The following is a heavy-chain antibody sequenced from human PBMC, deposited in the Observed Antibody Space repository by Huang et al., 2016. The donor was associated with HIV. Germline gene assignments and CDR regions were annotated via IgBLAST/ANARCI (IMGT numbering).Heavy chain of an antibody. CDR2: SYSDDST. D-gene: IGHD1-26*01. V-gene: IGHV3-53*01. Sequence: EVQLVESGGGLIQPGGSLRLSCAASGFTVSSNYMSWVRQAPGKGLEWVLVSYSDDSTYVADSVKGRFTISRDNSKNTLYLQMNSLRAEDTAVYYCAAQWELRGGVDFWGQGTLVTVSS. J-gene: IGHJ4*02. CDR1: GFTVSSNY. CDR3: AAQWELRGGVDF.